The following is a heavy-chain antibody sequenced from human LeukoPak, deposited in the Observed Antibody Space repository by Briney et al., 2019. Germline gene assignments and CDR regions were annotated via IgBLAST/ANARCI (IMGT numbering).Heavy chain of an antibody. J-gene: IGHJ6*02. Sequence: SETLSLTCTVSGGSISSYYWSWIRQPPGKGLEWIGYIYYSGSTNYNPSLKSRVIISVDTSKNQFSLKLSSVTAADTAVYYCARGGYCSGGSCYKYYYGMDVWGQGTTVTVSS. D-gene: IGHD2-15*01. CDR3: ARGGYCSGGSCYKYYYGMDV. V-gene: IGHV4-59*01. CDR1: GGSISSYY. CDR2: IYYSGST.